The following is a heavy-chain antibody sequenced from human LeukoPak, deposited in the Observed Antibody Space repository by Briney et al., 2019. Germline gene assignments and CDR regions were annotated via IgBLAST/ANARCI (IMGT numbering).Heavy chain of an antibody. CDR2: IYYSGST. Sequence: PSETLSLTCTVSGGSISSGDYYWSWIRQPPGKGLECIGYIYYSGSTYYNPSLKSRVTISVDTSKHQFSLKLSSVTAADTAVYYCARDQKQGEHTRSRHQLLRGWFDPWGQGTLVTVSS. CDR1: GGSISSGDYY. CDR3: ARDQKQGEHTRSRHQLLRGWFDP. J-gene: IGHJ5*02. D-gene: IGHD2-2*01. V-gene: IGHV4-30-4*01.